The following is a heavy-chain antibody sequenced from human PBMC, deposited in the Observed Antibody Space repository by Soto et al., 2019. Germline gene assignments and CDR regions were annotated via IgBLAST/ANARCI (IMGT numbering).Heavy chain of an antibody. Sequence: ASVKVSCKASGYTFTSYAISWVRQAPGQGLEWMGWISGYNGNTKYEQKLQGRVTMTTDTSTSTAYMELRSLRSDDTAVYYCARAGEIPYYYYGMDVWGQGTTVTVS. CDR3: ARAGEIPYYYYGMDV. V-gene: IGHV1-18*01. CDR1: GYTFTSYA. CDR2: ISGYNGNT. J-gene: IGHJ6*02.